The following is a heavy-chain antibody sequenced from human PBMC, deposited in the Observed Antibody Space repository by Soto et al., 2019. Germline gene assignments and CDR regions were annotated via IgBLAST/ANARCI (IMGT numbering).Heavy chain of an antibody. CDR2: ISGSGGST. Sequence: PGGSLRLSCAASGFTFSSYAMSWVRQAPGKGLEWVSAISGSGGSTYYADSVKGRFTISRDNSKNTLYLQMNSLRAEDTAVYYCAKDCREMATTDYYYGMEVRGQGTTVTVSS. D-gene: IGHD5-12*01. V-gene: IGHV3-23*01. CDR3: AKDCREMATTDYYYGMEV. J-gene: IGHJ6*02. CDR1: GFTFSSYA.